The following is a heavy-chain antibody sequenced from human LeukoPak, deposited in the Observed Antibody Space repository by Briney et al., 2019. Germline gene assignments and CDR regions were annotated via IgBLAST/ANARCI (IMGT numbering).Heavy chain of an antibody. CDR3: AREGNYYGSGTYYGDAFDI. V-gene: IGHV4-59*01. D-gene: IGHD3-10*01. CDR1: GGSLSPYY. J-gene: IGHJ3*02. Sequence: PSETLSLTCTVSGGSLSPYYWNWIRQPPGKGLEWVGFISYSGSANYNPSLRSRVTISVDTSKNQFSLKLSSVTAADTAVYYCAREGNYYGSGTYYGDAFDIWGQGSKVIVSS. CDR2: ISYSGSA.